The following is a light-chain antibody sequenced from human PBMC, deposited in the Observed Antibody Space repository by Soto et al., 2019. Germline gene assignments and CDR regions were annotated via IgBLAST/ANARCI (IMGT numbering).Light chain of an antibody. CDR3: QQRSDWPPIT. J-gene: IGKJ5*01. Sequence: EIILTPSPDTRSLSPAERATLSCRASQTVSSNYLAWCQQRPGQAPRLLIYGASTRAAGIPDRFSGSGSGTDFTLTITRLEPEDFAVYYCQQRSDWPPITFGQGTRLEIK. CDR1: QTVSSNY. V-gene: IGKV3D-20*02. CDR2: GAS.